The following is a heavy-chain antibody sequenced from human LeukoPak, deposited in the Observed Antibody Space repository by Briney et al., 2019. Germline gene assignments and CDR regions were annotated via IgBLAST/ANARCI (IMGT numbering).Heavy chain of an antibody. Sequence: PSETLSLTCTVSGGSINNYYWSWIRQPAGKGLEWIGRIYARGSTNYNPSLKSRVTMSVDTSKNQFSLKLSSVTAADTAVYYCARGRYCSADICSGGDAFDIWGQGTMVSVSS. J-gene: IGHJ3*02. CDR2: IYARGST. D-gene: IGHD2-15*01. CDR1: GGSINNYY. V-gene: IGHV4-4*07. CDR3: ARGRYCSADICSGGDAFDI.